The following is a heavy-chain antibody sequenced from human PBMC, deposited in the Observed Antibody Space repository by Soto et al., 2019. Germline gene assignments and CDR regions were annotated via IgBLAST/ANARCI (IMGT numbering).Heavy chain of an antibody. D-gene: IGHD2-15*01. CDR1: GYTFTSYG. V-gene: IGHV1-18*01. CDR3: ARGRAPLRYCSGGSWSNWFDP. CDR2: ISAGNGNT. J-gene: IGHJ5*02. Sequence: ASVKVSCKASGYTFTSYGISWVRQAPGQGLEWMGWISAGNGNTNYSQKFQGRVTITTDTSASTAYMELSSLRSEDTAVYYCARGRAPLRYCSGGSWSNWFDPWGQGTLVTVSS.